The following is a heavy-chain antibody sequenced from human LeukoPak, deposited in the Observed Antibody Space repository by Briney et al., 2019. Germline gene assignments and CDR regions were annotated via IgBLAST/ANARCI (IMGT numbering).Heavy chain of an antibody. Sequence: SETLSLTCAVYGGSFTDYHWSWVRQPPGKRLEWIGQISHIGTTKDNPSLNSRVTMSVDTSKKQFSLKLTSVTAADTAIYYCARGVPCFWGQGTLGTVSS. J-gene: IGHJ4*02. D-gene: IGHD3-10*02. CDR2: ISHIGTT. CDR1: GGSFTDYH. V-gene: IGHV4-34*01. CDR3: ARGVPCF.